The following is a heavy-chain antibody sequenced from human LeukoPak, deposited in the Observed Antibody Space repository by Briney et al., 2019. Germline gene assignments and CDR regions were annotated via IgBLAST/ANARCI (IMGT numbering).Heavy chain of an antibody. J-gene: IGHJ4*02. Sequence: RASVKVSCKASGYSFSTYSISWVRQAPGQGLEWVGSIIPYSGNANSAESLQARVTLTTDTSTNTAYLELRSLRSDDTAVYYCAREDGGNDFFDFWGQGSLVTVSS. CDR2: IIPYSGNA. CDR1: GYSFSTYS. CDR3: AREDGGNDFFDF. D-gene: IGHD1-1*01. V-gene: IGHV1-18*01.